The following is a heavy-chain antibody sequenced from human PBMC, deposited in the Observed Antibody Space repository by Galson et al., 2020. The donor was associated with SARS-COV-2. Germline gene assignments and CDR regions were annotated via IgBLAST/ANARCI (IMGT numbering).Heavy chain of an antibody. CDR1: GGSISSGDYY. Sequence: SETLSLTCTVSGGSISSGDYYWSWIRQPPGKGLEWIGYIYYSGSTYYNPSLKSRVTISVDTSKNQFSLKLSSVTAADTAVYYCVRDPLNYYGSGSFDYWGQGTLVTVSS. CDR2: IYYSGST. V-gene: IGHV4-30-4*01. J-gene: IGHJ4*02. CDR3: VRDPLNYYGSGSFDY. D-gene: IGHD3-10*01.